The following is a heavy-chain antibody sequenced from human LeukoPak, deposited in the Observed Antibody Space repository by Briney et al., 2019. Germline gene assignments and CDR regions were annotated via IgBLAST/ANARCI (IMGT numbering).Heavy chain of an antibody. Sequence: ASVKVSCKASGGTFSSYAISWVRQAPGQGLEGMGGIIPSFGTANYAQKFQGRVTITADKSTSTAYMELSSLRSADTAVYYCARAPGIAAAGTGTFDYWGQGTLVTVSS. CDR3: ARAPGIAAAGTGTFDY. CDR1: GGTFSSYA. CDR2: IIPSFGTA. D-gene: IGHD6-13*01. V-gene: IGHV1-69*06. J-gene: IGHJ4*02.